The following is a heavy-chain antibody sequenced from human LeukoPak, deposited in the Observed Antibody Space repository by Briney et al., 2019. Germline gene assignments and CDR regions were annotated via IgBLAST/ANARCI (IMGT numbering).Heavy chain of an antibody. CDR3: AREGDFNDYVWGSYRSDAFDI. CDR1: GFTFSSYA. J-gene: IGHJ3*02. V-gene: IGHV4-59*01. Sequence: GSLRLSCAASGFTFSSYAMSWIRQPPGKGLEWIGYIYYSGSTNYNPSLKSRVTISVDTSKNQFSLKLSSVTAADTAVYYCAREGDFNDYVWGSYRSDAFDIWGQGTMVTVSS. CDR2: IYYSGST. D-gene: IGHD3-16*02.